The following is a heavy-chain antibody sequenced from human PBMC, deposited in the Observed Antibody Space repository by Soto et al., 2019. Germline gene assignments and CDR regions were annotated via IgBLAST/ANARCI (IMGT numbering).Heavy chain of an antibody. CDR3: XXXSYFTLKLGRFDY. D-gene: IGHD1-7*01. V-gene: IGHV3-15*07. CDR1: GFTFTTAW. Sequence: GGSLXLSCAASGFTFTTAWINWVRQAPGKGLEWVGRIKSKTDGGTXXFXXXXXXXXXXXXXXSTSMVYLQMNSLKTEDTAVXXXXXXSYFTLKLGRFDYWGLGTLVTVSS. J-gene: IGHJ4*01. CDR2: IKSKTDGGTX.